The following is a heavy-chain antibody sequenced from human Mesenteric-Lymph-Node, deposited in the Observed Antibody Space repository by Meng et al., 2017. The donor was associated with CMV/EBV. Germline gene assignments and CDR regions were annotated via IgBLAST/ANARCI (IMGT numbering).Heavy chain of an antibody. J-gene: IGHJ6*02. CDR2: SYHGVST. V-gene: IGHV4-38-2*02. Sequence: GSLRLSCTVSGYSISSGSYWGWIRQHPGEGLEWMGSSYHGVSTSFNPSLKSRVTIPVDTSKNQFSLKLSSVTAADTAVYYCSANPRQPDYSHYCIDFWGQGTTVTVSS. CDR3: SANPRQPDYSHYCIDF. D-gene: IGHD4/OR15-4a*01. CDR1: GYSISSGSY.